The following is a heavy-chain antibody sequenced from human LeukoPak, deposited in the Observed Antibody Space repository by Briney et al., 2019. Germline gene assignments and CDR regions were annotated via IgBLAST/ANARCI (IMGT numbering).Heavy chain of an antibody. V-gene: IGHV3-23*01. CDR1: GFTFSSYA. D-gene: IGHD2-2*01. J-gene: IGHJ4*02. CDR3: ARGWYCSSTSCYAPGLY. Sequence: QPGGSLRLSCAASGFTFSSYAMSWVRQAPGKGLEWVSAITGSGTNRYYADSVKGRFTISRDNSKNTLYLQMNSLRAEDTAVYYCARGWYCSSTSCYAPGLYWGQGTLVTVSS. CDR2: ITGSGTNR.